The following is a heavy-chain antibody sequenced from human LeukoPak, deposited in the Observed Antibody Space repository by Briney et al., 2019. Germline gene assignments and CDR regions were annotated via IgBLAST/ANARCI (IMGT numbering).Heavy chain of an antibody. D-gene: IGHD6-13*01. CDR1: GFTFSSYA. CDR2: ISYDGSNK. J-gene: IGHJ4*02. V-gene: IGHV3-30*04. Sequence: PGRTLRLSCAASGFTFSSYAMHWVRQAPGKGLEWVAFISYDGSNKYYADSVKGRFTISRDKSKNTLYLQVNCLRAEDTAVYYCAIGYRTGSHLWYWGQGTLVTVSS. CDR3: AIGYRTGSHLWY.